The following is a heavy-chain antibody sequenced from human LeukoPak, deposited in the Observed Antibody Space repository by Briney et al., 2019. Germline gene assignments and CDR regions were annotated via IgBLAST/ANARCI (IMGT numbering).Heavy chain of an antibody. D-gene: IGHD3-3*01. CDR1: GGSFSGYY. V-gene: IGHV4-34*01. J-gene: IGHJ6*02. CDR3: ARVPALYDFWSGYYRPYYYGMDV. CDR2: INHSGST. Sequence: PSETLSLTCAVYGGSFSGYYWSWIRQPPGKGLEWIGEINHSGSTNYNPSLKSRVTISVDTSKNQFSLKLSSVTAADTAVYYCARVPALYDFWSGYYRPYYYGMDVWGQGTTVTVSS.